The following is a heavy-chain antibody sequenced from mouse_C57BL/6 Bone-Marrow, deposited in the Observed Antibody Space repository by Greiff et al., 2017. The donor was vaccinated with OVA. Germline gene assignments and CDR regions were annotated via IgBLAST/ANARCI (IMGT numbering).Heavy chain of an antibody. V-gene: IGHV5-17*01. D-gene: IGHD2-4*01. CDR1: GFTFSDYG. CDR2: ISSGSSTI. J-gene: IGHJ2*01. CDR3: ARYDFFY. Sequence: EVKLMESGGGLVKPGGSLKLSCAASGFTFSDYGMHWVRQAPEKGLEWVAYISSGSSTIYYADTVKGRFTISRDNAKNTLFLQMTNLRSEDTAMYYCARYDFFYWGQGTTLTVSS.